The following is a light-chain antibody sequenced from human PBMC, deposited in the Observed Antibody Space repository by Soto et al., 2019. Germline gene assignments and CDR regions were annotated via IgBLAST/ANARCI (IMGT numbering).Light chain of an antibody. CDR3: QQDGRSPLS. CDR2: GAS. J-gene: IGKJ4*01. Sequence: IVVSVSPRTVSLSTGERATLSCRASQSVSSSYLAWYQQKPGQAPRLLIYGASSRATGIPHRFSGSGSVTDFTLTISRLEPEDFAVYYFQQDGRSPLSFGGRTKVDIK. V-gene: IGKV3-20*01. CDR1: QSVSSSY.